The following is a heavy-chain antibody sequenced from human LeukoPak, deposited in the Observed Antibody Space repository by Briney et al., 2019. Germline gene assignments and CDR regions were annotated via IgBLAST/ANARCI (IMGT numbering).Heavy chain of an antibody. Sequence: GGSLRLSCAASGFTFSIYAMSWVRQAPGKGLEWVSAISGSGGSTYYADSVRGRFTISRDNSKNTLYLQMNSLRAEDTAVYYCARDRFSTMISPLDIWGQGTMVTVSS. J-gene: IGHJ3*02. V-gene: IGHV3-23*01. CDR2: ISGSGGST. CDR3: ARDRFSTMISPLDI. CDR1: GFTFSIYA. D-gene: IGHD3-22*01.